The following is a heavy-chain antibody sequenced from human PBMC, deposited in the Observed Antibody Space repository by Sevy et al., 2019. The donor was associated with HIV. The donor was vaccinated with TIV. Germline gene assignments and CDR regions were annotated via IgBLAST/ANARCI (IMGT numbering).Heavy chain of an antibody. CDR3: AKDLLAMKGPMDV. D-gene: IGHD5-18*01. CDR1: GFTFSSYG. J-gene: IGHJ6*02. V-gene: IGHV3-30*18. CDR2: ISYDESNK. Sequence: GGSLRLSCAASGFTFSSYGMHWVRQAPGKGLEWVAVISYDESNKYYADSVKGRFTISRDNSKNTLYLQMNSLRAEDTAVYYCAKDLLAMKGPMDVWGQGTTVTVSS.